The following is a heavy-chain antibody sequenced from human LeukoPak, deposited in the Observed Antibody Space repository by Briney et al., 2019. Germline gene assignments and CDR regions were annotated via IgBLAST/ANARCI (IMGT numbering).Heavy chain of an antibody. CDR2: INHSGST. CDR1: GGSFSGYY. CDR3: ARGRRYYDSSAYRKDYYYYYMDV. Sequence: PSETLSLTCAVYGGSFSGYYWSWIRQPPGKGLEWIGEINHSGSTNYNPSLKSRVTISVDTSKNQFSLQLNSVTPEDTAVYYCARGRRYYDSSAYRKDYYYYYMDVWGKGTTVTVSS. V-gene: IGHV4-34*01. D-gene: IGHD3-22*01. J-gene: IGHJ6*03.